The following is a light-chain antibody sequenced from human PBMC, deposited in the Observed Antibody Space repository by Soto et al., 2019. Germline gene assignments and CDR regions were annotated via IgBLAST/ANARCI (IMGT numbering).Light chain of an antibody. J-gene: IGKJ4*01. CDR3: QQRTGS. V-gene: IGKV3-15*01. Sequence: EIVMTQSPATLSVSPGERATLSCRASQSVSSNLAWYRQKPGQAPRLLIYDASTRATGIPATYSGSGSGTEFTLTISSLQSEDFGVYYCQQRTGSFGGGTKVEI. CDR1: QSVSSN. CDR2: DAS.